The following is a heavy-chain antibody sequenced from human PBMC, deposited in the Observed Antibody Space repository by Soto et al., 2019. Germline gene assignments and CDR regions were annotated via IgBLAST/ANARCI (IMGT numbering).Heavy chain of an antibody. CDR2: IKSKTDGGTT. CDR3: TTQNLLCSGGSCSHFDY. D-gene: IGHD2-15*01. Sequence: GGSLRLSCAASGFTFSNAWMSWVRQAPGKGLEWVGRIKSKTDGGTTDYAAPVKGRLTISRDDSKNTLYLQMNSLKTEDTAVYYCTTQNLLCSGGSCSHFDYWGQGTLVTVSS. V-gene: IGHV3-15*01. CDR1: GFTFSNAW. J-gene: IGHJ4*02.